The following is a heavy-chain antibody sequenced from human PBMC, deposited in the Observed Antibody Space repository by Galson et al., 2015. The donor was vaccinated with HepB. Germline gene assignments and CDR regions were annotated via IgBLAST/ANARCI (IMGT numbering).Heavy chain of an antibody. D-gene: IGHD4-23*01. CDR2: INTNTGNP. CDR1: GYSFTKYA. J-gene: IGHJ4*02. CDR3: AREVASSVGYSGNHDYDLDY. V-gene: IGHV7-4-1*02. Sequence: SVKVSCKASGYSFTKYAMNWVRQAPGQGLEWMGWINTNTGNPTYAQGFTGRFVFSLDTSVSTSYLQINRLKAEDTAVYYCAREVASSVGYSGNHDYDLDYWGQGTLVTVSS.